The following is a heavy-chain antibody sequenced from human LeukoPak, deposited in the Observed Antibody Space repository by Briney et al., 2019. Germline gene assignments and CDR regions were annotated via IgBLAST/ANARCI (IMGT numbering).Heavy chain of an antibody. V-gene: IGHV3-48*01. CDR2: ISGRSTTI. CDR1: GFAFNTYS. D-gene: IGHD2-15*01. CDR3: AKPRDIDSWAFDV. Sequence: PGGSLRLSCAASGFAFNTYSMNWVRQAPGKGLEWVSYISGRSTTIYYADSVKGRFTISRDNSKNTLNLQMNSLRTEDTAVFYCAKPRDIDSWAFDVWGQGTMVTVSS. J-gene: IGHJ3*01.